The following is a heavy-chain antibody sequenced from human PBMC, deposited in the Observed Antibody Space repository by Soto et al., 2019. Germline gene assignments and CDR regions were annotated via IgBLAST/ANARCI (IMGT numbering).Heavy chain of an antibody. CDR2: INPSGGNT. Sequence: ASVNVSCKASGYTFTSYYMHWVRQAPGQGLEWMGIINPSGGNTIYAQKFQGRVTMTTDTSTSTAYMELRSLRSDDTAVYYCARPVNYGMDVWGQGTTVTVSS. V-gene: IGHV1-46*01. CDR1: GYTFTSYY. D-gene: IGHD3-22*01. CDR3: ARPVNYGMDV. J-gene: IGHJ6*02.